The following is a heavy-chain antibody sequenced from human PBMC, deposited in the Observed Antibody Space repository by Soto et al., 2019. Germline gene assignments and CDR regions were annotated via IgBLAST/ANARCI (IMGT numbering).Heavy chain of an antibody. J-gene: IGHJ4*02. Sequence: SETLSLTSTVSGFNISSYYWSWIRQPPGKGLEWIGYIYYSGSTNYNPSLKSRVTISVDTSKNQFSLKLSSVTAADTAVYYCARSRGGYFNYWGQGTLVTVSS. CDR1: GFNISSYY. CDR2: IYYSGST. D-gene: IGHD3-22*01. CDR3: ARSRGGYFNY. V-gene: IGHV4-59*01.